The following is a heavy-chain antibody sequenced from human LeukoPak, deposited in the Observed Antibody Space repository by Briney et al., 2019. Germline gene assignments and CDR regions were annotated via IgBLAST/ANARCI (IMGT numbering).Heavy chain of an antibody. D-gene: IGHD3-10*01. CDR3: ATTSGSFEY. CDR2: LSSGGST. J-gene: IGHJ4*02. Sequence: PGGSLRLSCAASGFTVSSNYMTWVRQAPGKGLEWVSVLSSGGSTFYADSVKGRFTISRDNSKNTLYLLMNSLRAEDTAVYYCATTSGSFEYWGQGTLVTVSS. CDR1: GFTVSSNY. V-gene: IGHV3-66*01.